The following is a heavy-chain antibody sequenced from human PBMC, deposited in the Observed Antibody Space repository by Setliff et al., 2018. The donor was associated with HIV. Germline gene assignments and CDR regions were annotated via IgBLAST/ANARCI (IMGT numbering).Heavy chain of an antibody. Sequence: GGSLRLSCAASGFTFSNYWMSWVRQTPGKGLEWVANIKPDGSEKYYVDSVKGRITISRDNAENSLYLQMNSLRAEDTAVYYCARDYVWGRRAFDIWGPGTMVTVSS. CDR3: ARDYVWGRRAFDI. V-gene: IGHV3-7*01. CDR1: GFTFSNYW. J-gene: IGHJ3*02. CDR2: IKPDGSEK. D-gene: IGHD3-16*01.